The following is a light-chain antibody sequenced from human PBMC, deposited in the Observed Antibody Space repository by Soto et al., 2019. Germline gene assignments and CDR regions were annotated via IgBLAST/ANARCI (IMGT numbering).Light chain of an antibody. Sequence: DVVMTQSPLSLPVTPGEPASISCRSSQSLLYSDGDNYLDWYVQKPGQSPQLLIYLASIRASGVPARFSGSGSGTHFRLKISRVEAEDVGLYYCMQGLQTPNTFGQGTRLEIK. CDR1: QSLLYSDGDNY. CDR2: LAS. V-gene: IGKV2-28*01. J-gene: IGKJ5*01. CDR3: MQGLQTPNT.